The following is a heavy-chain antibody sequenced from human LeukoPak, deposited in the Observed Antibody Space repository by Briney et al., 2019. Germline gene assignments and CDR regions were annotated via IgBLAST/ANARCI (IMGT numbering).Heavy chain of an antibody. CDR2: INPNSGGT. CDR1: GYTFTDSY. CDR3: ARDGRGSRSSWFDP. D-gene: IGHD3-10*01. V-gene: IGHV1-2*02. J-gene: IGHJ5*02. Sequence: GASVKVSCKASGYTFTDSYMHWVRQAPGQGLEWMGWINPNSGGTNYAQKFQGRVTMTRDTSISTAYMELSSLGSDDTAVYYCARDGRGSRSSWFDPWGQGTLVTVSS.